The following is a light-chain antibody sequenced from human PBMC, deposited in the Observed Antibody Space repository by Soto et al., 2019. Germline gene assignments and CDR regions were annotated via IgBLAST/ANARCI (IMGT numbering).Light chain of an antibody. J-gene: IGLJ1*01. Sequence: QSVLTQPPSASGSPGQSVTISCTGTSSNVGAFNDVSWYQQHPGTAPKLLIYGAYNRPSGVPNRFSGSKSGTRASLTVTGLQAEDEADYYCRSYAGNLSVVFGTGTKVTVL. CDR2: GAY. CDR1: SSNVGAFND. V-gene: IGLV2-8*01. CDR3: RSYAGNLSVV.